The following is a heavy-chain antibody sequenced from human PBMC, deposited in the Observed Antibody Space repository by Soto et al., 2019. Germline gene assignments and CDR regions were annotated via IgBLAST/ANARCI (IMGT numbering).Heavy chain of an antibody. D-gene: IGHD2-2*01. V-gene: IGHV5-51*01. J-gene: IGHJ6*02. CDR3: ARPASYCSSLTCRPFYYGMDV. CDR1: GYSFTTYW. CDR2: VYPGDSDT. Sequence: GASLKISCKASGYSFTTYWIGWVRQMPGKGLEWMGIVYPGDSDTKYSPSFQGQVTISADKSITTAYLQWSSLKASDTAMYYCARPASYCSSLTCRPFYYGMDVWGQVTRVAVSS.